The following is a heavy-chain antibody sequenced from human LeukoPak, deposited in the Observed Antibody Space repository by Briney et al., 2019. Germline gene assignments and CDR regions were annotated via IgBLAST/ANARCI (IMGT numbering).Heavy chain of an antibody. CDR3: AKTGQLLWFGELLSSLDY. J-gene: IGHJ4*02. CDR2: ISYDGSNK. CDR1: GFTFSSYG. Sequence: GGSLRLSCAASGFTFSSYGMHWVRQAPGKGLEWVAVISYDGSNKYYADSVKGRFTISRDNYKKTLYLQMNSLRAEHTAVYYRAKTGQLLWFGELLSSLDYWGQGTLVTVSS. D-gene: IGHD3-10*01. V-gene: IGHV3-30*18.